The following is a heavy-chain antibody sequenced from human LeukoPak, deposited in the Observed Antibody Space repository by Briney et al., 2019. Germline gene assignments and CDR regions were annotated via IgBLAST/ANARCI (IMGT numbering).Heavy chain of an antibody. V-gene: IGHV1-2*02. Sequence: APVKVSCKASGYIFTGYYIHWGGQAPGQRAGWVGWINPNSGGTNSAQKLQGRVTMTRDTSISTAYMELSRLTSDDTAVYYCARHPYSGSYHFDYWGQGTLVTVSS. CDR3: ARHPYSGSYHFDY. J-gene: IGHJ4*02. CDR1: GYIFTGYY. CDR2: INPNSGGT. D-gene: IGHD1-26*01.